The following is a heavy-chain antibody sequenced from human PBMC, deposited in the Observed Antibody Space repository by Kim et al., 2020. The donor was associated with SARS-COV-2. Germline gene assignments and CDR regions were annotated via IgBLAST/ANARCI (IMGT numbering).Heavy chain of an antibody. CDR2: IYYSGST. V-gene: IGHV4-59*13. D-gene: IGHD5-18*01. J-gene: IGHJ6*02. CDR1: GGSISSYY. CDR3: ARGSGTAMVGYYYYYGMDV. Sequence: SETLSLTCTVSGGSISSYYWSWIRQPPGKGLEWIGYIYYSGSTNYNPSLKSRVTISVDTSKNQFSLKLSSVTAADTAVYYCARGSGTAMVGYYYYYGMDVWGQGTTVTVSS.